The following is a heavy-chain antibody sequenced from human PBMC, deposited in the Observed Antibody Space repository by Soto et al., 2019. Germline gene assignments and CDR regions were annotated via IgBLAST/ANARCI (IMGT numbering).Heavy chain of an antibody. V-gene: IGHV3-23*01. Sequence: GGSLRLSCAASGFTFSSYAMSWVRQAPGKGLEWVSAISGSGGSTYYADSVKGRFTISRDNSKNTLYLQMNSLRAEDTAVYYCAKDRGYDFWSGPPEYYYGMDVWGQGTTVTVSS. D-gene: IGHD3-3*01. CDR2: ISGSGGST. CDR3: AKDRGYDFWSGPPEYYYGMDV. CDR1: GFTFSSYA. J-gene: IGHJ6*02.